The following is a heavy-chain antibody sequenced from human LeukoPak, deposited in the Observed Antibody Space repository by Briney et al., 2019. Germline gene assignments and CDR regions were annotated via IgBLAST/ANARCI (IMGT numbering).Heavy chain of an antibody. CDR2: IYYSGST. J-gene: IGHJ4*02. Sequence: PSKTLSLTCTVSGGSISSYYWSWIRQPPGKGLEWIGYIYYSGSTNYNPSLKSRVTISVDTSKNQFSLKLSPVTAADTAVYYCARHAPYRAPYFDYWGQGTLVTVSS. CDR3: ARHAPYRAPYFDY. D-gene: IGHD5-12*01. CDR1: GGSISSYY. V-gene: IGHV4-59*08.